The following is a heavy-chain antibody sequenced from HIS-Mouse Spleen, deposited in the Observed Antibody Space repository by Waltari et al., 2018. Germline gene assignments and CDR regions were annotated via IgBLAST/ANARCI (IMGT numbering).Heavy chain of an antibody. V-gene: IGHV3-23*01. CDR1: GFTFSSYA. Sequence: QLLESGGGLVQPGGSLRLSCAASGFTFSSYAMSWVRQAPGKGLEWVSAISGSGGSTYYADSVKGRFTISRDNSKNTLYLQMNSLRAEDTAVYYCAKGKGVVVVAATHFDYWGQGTLVTVSS. D-gene: IGHD2-15*01. CDR2: ISGSGGST. CDR3: AKGKGVVVVAATHFDY. J-gene: IGHJ4*02.